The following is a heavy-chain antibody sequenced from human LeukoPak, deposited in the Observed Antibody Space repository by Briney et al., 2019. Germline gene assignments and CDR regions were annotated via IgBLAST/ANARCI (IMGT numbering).Heavy chain of an antibody. CDR3: ARGVRDSSGYSKYYFDY. CDR2: INHSGST. V-gene: IGHV4-34*01. J-gene: IGHJ4*02. Sequence: SETLSLTCAVYGGSFSGYYWSWIRQPPGKGLEWIGEINHSGSTNYNPSLKSRVTMSVDTSKNQFSLKLSSVTAADTAVYYCARGVRDSSGYSKYYFDYWGQGTLVTVSS. CDR1: GGSFSGYY. D-gene: IGHD3-22*01.